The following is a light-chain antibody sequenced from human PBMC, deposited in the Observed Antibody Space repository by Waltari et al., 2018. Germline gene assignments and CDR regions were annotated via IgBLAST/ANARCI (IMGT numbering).Light chain of an antibody. Sequence: QSVLTQPPSASGTPGQRVTISCSGSSSNIGRNTVNWYQQLPGTAPNLLIYSNNQRPSRVPDRFSGSKSGTSASLAISGLQSEDEADYYCAPWDDSLNGYVFGTGTKVTVL. J-gene: IGLJ1*01. CDR3: APWDDSLNGYV. CDR1: SSNIGRNT. V-gene: IGLV1-44*01. CDR2: SNN.